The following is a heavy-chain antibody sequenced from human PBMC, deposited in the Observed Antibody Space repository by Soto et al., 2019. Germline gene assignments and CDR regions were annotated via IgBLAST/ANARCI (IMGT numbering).Heavy chain of an antibody. CDR3: ARDKGDAFDI. CDR1: GFTFSSYA. CDR2: ISYDGSNK. J-gene: IGHJ3*02. Sequence: VQLVESGGGLVQPGGSLRLSCAASGFTFSSYAMHWVRQAPGKGLEWVAVISYDGSNKYYADSVKGRFTISRDNSKNTLYLQMNSLRAEDTAVYYCARDKGDAFDIWGQGTMVTVSS. V-gene: IGHV3-30-3*01.